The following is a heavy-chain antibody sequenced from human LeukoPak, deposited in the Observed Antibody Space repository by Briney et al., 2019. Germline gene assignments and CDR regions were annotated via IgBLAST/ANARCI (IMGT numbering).Heavy chain of an antibody. V-gene: IGHV3-30*04. Sequence: PGGSLRLSCAASGFTLSSYAMHWVRQAPGKGLEWAAVISYDGSNKYYADSVKGRFTISRDNSKNTLYLQMNSLRAEDTAVYYCARLLWFGETGAFDIWGQGTMVTVSS. CDR1: GFTLSSYA. D-gene: IGHD3-10*01. CDR2: ISYDGSNK. J-gene: IGHJ3*02. CDR3: ARLLWFGETGAFDI.